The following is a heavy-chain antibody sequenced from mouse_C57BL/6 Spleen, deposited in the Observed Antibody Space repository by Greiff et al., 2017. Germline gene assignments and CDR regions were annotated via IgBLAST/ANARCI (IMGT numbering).Heavy chain of an antibody. CDR3: ARAPYGSSPDY. CDR2: ISYDGSN. D-gene: IGHD1-1*01. Sequence: ESGPGLVKPSQSPSLTCSVTGYSITSGYYWNWIRQFPGNKLEWMGYISYDGSNKYNPSLKNRISITRDTSKNQFFLKLNSVTTEDTATYYCARAPYGSSPDYWGQGTTLTVSS. J-gene: IGHJ2*01. V-gene: IGHV3-6*01. CDR1: GYSITSGYY.